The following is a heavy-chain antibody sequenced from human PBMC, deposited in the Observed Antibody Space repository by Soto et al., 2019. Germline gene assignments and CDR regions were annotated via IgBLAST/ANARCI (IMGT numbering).Heavy chain of an antibody. D-gene: IGHD6-19*01. CDR1: GDSYSISTYS. V-gene: IGHV4-30-2*01. CDR3: AGMPYTSGLRFDP. Sequence: SETLSLTCTMSGDSYSISTYSWSWIRQPPGKALQWIGFIYQSGVTSYNPSLASRVSISLDRSNNQCSLKLKSVTAADTAVYFCAGMPYTSGLRFDPWGPGTLVTVS. CDR2: IYQSGVT. J-gene: IGHJ5*02.